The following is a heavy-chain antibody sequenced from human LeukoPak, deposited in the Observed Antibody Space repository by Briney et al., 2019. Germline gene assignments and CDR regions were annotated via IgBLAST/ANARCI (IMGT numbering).Heavy chain of an antibody. CDR2: MNPKSGNT. J-gene: IGHJ5*02. CDR1: GYTFSNYD. CDR3: ARDQDIVVVVAALRQREMGGFDP. D-gene: IGHD2-15*01. V-gene: IGHV1-8*01. Sequence: ALVKVSCKASGYTFSNYDINWVRQATGQGPEWMGWMNPKSGNTGYVQKFQGRVTMTRNTSISTAYMELSSLRSDDTAVYYCARDQDIVVVVAALRQREMGGFDPWGQGTLVTVSS.